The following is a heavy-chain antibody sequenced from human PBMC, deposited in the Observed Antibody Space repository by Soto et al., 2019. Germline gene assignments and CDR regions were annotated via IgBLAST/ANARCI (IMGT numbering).Heavy chain of an antibody. CDR2: ISGSGGST. CDR1: GFTFSSYA. V-gene: IGHV3-23*01. Sequence: PGGSLRLSCAASGFTFSSYAMNWVRQAPGKGLEWVSTISGSGGSTYYADSVKGRFTISRDNSKNTLYLQMNSLRAEDTAVYYCGRSGSESYYAYWGQGTLVTVYS. D-gene: IGHD3-10*01. CDR3: GRSGSESYYAY. J-gene: IGHJ4*02.